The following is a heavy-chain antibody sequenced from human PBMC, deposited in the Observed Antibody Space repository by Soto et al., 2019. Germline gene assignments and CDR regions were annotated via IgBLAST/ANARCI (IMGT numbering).Heavy chain of an antibody. CDR1: GGSISSGGYS. Sequence: TLSLTCAVSGGSISSGGYSWSWIRQPPGKGLEWIGYMYHSGSTYYNPSLKSRVTISIDRSKNQFSLKLSSVTAADTAVYYCARSSAVITTLDYSDYWGQGTLVTVSS. J-gene: IGHJ4*02. D-gene: IGHD3-22*01. CDR2: MYHSGST. CDR3: ARSSAVITTLDYSDY. V-gene: IGHV4-30-2*01.